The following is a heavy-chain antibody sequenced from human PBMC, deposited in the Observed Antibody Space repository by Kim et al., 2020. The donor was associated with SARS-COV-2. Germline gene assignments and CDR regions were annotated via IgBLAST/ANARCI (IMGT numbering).Heavy chain of an antibody. V-gene: IGHV1-3*01. Sequence: ASVKVSCKASGYTFDTYALYWVRQAPGQRFEWMGWINGGNGNTRYSQNFQGRVTITRNTSATTAYMELSSLTSKDTAVYYCARDGSGSYNWLDPWGQGTLVTVPS. CDR3: ARDGSGSYNWLDP. D-gene: IGHD3-10*01. CDR1: GYTFDTYA. J-gene: IGHJ5*02. CDR2: INGGNGNT.